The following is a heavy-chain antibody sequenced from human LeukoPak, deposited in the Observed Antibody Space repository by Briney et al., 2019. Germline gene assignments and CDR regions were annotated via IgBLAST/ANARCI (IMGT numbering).Heavy chain of an antibody. J-gene: IGHJ4*02. CDR3: ARDFWNSSGYYSVYYFDY. CDR2: ISSSPTYI. V-gene: IGHV3-21*01. CDR1: GFTFSSYW. Sequence: GGSLRLSCAASGFTFSSYWMSWVRQAPGKGLEWVSSISSSPTYIYYADSVKGRFTISRDNAKSSLYLQMNSLGAEDTAVYYCARDFWNSSGYYSVYYFDYWGQGILVTVSS. D-gene: IGHD3-22*01.